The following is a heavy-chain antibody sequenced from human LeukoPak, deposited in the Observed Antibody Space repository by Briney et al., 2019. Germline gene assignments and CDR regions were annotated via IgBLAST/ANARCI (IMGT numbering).Heavy chain of an antibody. CDR3: VRGWRWAFEM. CDR1: RFPFSDYF. J-gene: IGHJ3*02. D-gene: IGHD3-10*01. V-gene: IGHV3-7*03. CDR2: INPDGSVR. Sequence: GGSLRLSCAASRFPFSDYFMNWVSQAPGRGLEWVANINPDGSVRTYVSSAKGRITVSRDNPKNSLHLQLNTLSADDTALYYCVRGWRWAFEMWGQGTVVTVSS.